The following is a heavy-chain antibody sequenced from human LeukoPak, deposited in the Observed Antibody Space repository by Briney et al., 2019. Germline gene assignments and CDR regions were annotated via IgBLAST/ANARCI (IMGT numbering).Heavy chain of an antibody. CDR3: ARQDGSSAPPFNY. D-gene: IGHD6-6*01. CDR1: GGSISRTSYY. Sequence: SETLSLTCTVSGGSISRTSYYWGWIRQPPGKGLEWIGSIYYSGSTYYNPSLKSRVTISVDTSKNQFSLKLSSATAADTAVYYCARQDGSSAPPFNYWGRGTLVTVSS. V-gene: IGHV4-39*01. J-gene: IGHJ4*02. CDR2: IYYSGST.